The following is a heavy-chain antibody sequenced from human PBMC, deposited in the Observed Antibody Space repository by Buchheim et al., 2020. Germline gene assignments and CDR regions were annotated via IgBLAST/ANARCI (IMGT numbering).Heavy chain of an antibody. J-gene: IGHJ6*02. CDR3: ARGSRYYYYGMDV. CDR1: GGSFSGYY. Sequence: QVQLQQWGAGLLKPSETLSLTCAVYGGSFSGYYWSWTGQPPGKGLDWIGEINHSGSTNYNPSPKIRVTISVDTPKNQFSLKLSSVTAADTAVYYCARGSRYYYYGMDVWGQGTT. CDR2: INHSGST. V-gene: IGHV4-34*01.